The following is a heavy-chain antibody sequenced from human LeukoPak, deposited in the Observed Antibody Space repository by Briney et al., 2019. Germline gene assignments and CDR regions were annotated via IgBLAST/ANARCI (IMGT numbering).Heavy chain of an antibody. V-gene: IGHV1-8*01. D-gene: IGHD1-1*01. CDR1: GYTFISYD. CDR3: ASAALVNTNWYYFDY. Sequence: ASVKVSCKASGYTFISYDINWVRQATGQGLEWMGWMNPNSGNTGYAQKFQGRVTMTRNTSISTAYMELSSLRSEDTAVYYCASAALVNTNWYYFDYWGREPWSPSPQ. J-gene: IGHJ4*02. CDR2: MNPNSGNT.